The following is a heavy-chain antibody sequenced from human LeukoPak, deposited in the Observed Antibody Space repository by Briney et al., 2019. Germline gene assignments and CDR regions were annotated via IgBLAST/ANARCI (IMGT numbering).Heavy chain of an antibody. D-gene: IGHD1-26*01. V-gene: IGHV1-2*02. CDR2: INPNSGGT. Sequence: ASVKVSCKASGYTFTGYYMHWVRQAPGQGLEWMGWINPNSGGTNYAQKFQGRVTMTRDTSISTAYMELSRLRFDDTAVYYCARDPVGAPSNWFDPWGQGTLVTVSS. J-gene: IGHJ5*02. CDR3: ARDPVGAPSNWFDP. CDR1: GYTFTGYY.